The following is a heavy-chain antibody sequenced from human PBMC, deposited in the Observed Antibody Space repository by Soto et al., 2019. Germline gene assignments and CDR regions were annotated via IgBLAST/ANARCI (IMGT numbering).Heavy chain of an antibody. D-gene: IGHD3-10*01. J-gene: IGHJ4*02. CDR3: ARQNSDYFDY. V-gene: IGHV5-10-1*01. Sequence: GESRKISCKGSGYSFTSYWISWVRQMPGKGLEWMGRIDPSDSYTNYSPSFQGHVTISADKSISTAYLQWSSLKASDTAMYYCARQNSDYFDYWGQGTLVTVSS. CDR2: IDPSDSYT. CDR1: GYSFTSYW.